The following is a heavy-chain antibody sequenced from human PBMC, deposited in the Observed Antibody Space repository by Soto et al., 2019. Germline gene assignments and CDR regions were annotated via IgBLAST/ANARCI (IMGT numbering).Heavy chain of an antibody. CDR2: SSATGPGT. J-gene: IGHJ4*02. D-gene: IGHD1-7*01. Sequence: EVQLLESGGGLVQPGGSLRLSCAASGFTFSSYGMTWVRQAPGKGLEWVSFSSATGPGTYYADSVKGRFTISRGNSKNSLYLHMPTRTAGHTVVYCCTKKRRTTGNYGFYSEFWGQGDVVIVPS. CDR1: GFTFSSYG. CDR3: TKKRRTTGNYGFYSEF. V-gene: IGHV3-23*01.